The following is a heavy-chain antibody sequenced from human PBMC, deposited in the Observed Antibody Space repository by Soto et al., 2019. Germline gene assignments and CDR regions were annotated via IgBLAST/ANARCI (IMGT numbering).Heavy chain of an antibody. CDR1: GYRFSDYW. CDR2: IYPGDSDT. Sequence: GESLKISCKGSGYRFSDYWIAWVRQMPGKGLEWMGIIYPGDSDTRYSPSFQGQVTISADKSISTAYLQWSSLKASDTAMYYCARRVYYDRTYYFDYWGQGTLVTVSS. V-gene: IGHV5-51*01. D-gene: IGHD3-22*01. J-gene: IGHJ4*02. CDR3: ARRVYYDRTYYFDY.